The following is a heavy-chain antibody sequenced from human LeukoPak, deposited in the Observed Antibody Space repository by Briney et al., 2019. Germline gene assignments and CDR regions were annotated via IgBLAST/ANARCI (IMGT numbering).Heavy chain of an antibody. Sequence: SQTLSLTCTVSGGSISSGDYYWSWICQPPGKGLEWIGYIYFTGSTYYNPSLKSRVTISVDTSKNQFSLKLSSVTAADTAVYYCAGDSSSWYSYGMDVWGKGTTVTVSS. D-gene: IGHD6-13*01. CDR2: IYFTGST. CDR3: AGDSSSWYSYGMDV. V-gene: IGHV4-30-4*01. CDR1: GGSISSGDYY. J-gene: IGHJ6*04.